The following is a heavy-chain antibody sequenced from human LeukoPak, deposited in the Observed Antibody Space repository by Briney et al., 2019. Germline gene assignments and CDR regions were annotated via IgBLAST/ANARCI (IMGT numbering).Heavy chain of an antibody. CDR3: ARGVYIAAAQYGY. CDR1: GGSISSYY. D-gene: IGHD6-13*01. Sequence: SETLSLTCTVSGGSISSYYWSWIRQPPGKGLEWIGYIYYSGTTNYNPSLKSRVTISVDTSKNQFSLKLSAVTAADTAVYYCARGVYIAAAQYGYWGQGTLVTVSS. J-gene: IGHJ4*02. CDR2: IYYSGTT. V-gene: IGHV4-59*01.